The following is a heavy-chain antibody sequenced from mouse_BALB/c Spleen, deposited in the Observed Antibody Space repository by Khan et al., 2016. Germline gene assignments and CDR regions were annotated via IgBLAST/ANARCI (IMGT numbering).Heavy chain of an antibody. CDR1: GYTFSSYW. V-gene: IGHV1-9*01. D-gene: IGHD2-3*01. CDR3: ARWLLGAMDY. CDR2: ILPGSGIP. J-gene: IGHJ4*01. Sequence: VELVESGAELMKPGASVKISCKATGYTFSSYWIEWVKQRPGHGLEWIGEILPGSGIPTFNEKFKGKATFTADTSSNTAYMQLSSLTSEDSAVYYFARWLLGAMDYWGQGTSVTVSS.